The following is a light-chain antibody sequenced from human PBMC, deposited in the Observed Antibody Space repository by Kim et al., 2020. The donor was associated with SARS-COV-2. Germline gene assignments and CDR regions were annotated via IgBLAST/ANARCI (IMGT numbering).Light chain of an antibody. V-gene: IGKV1-39*01. CDR2: AAS. Sequence: DIQMTQSPSSLSASVGDRVTITCRTTQSISSHLNWYQQKPGRAPKLLISAASTLQGGVPSRFSGSGSETDFTLTISSLQPEDFATYVRKQSYITAVTIGPGTKGDIK. CDR1: QSISSH. J-gene: IGKJ3*01. CDR3: KQSYITAVT.